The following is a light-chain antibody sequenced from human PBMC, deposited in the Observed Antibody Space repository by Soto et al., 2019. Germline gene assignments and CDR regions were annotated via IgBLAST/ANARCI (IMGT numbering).Light chain of an antibody. CDR1: QGFNNF. J-gene: IGKJ4*01. V-gene: IGKV1-16*02. CDR3: QQYHTFPVT. CDR2: GAS. Sequence: DIQLTQSPSSLSASVGDTVTITCRASQGFNNFLAWFQQKPGKAPKSLIYGASTLQSGVPSNFSGSGSDTDFTLTISSLQPEDSATYFCQQYHTFPVTFGGGTKVEIK.